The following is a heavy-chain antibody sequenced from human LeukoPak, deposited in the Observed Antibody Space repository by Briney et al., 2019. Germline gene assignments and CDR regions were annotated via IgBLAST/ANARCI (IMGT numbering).Heavy chain of an antibody. V-gene: IGHV4-39*01. CDR2: IYYSGST. CDR3: ARRYVRFGEKNFDY. D-gene: IGHD3-16*01. CDR1: GGSISSSSYY. J-gene: IGHJ4*02. Sequence: SETLSLTCTVSGGSISSSSYYWGWIRQPPGKGLEWIGSIYYSGSTYYNPSLKSRVTISVDTSKNQFSLKLSSVTAADTAVYYCARRYVRFGEKNFDYWGQGTLVTVSS.